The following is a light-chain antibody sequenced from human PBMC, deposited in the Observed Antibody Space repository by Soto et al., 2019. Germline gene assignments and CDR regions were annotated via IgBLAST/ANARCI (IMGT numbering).Light chain of an antibody. Sequence: EIVMTQSPATLSVSPGERATLSCRASQSVSSSLAWYQQKPGQAPRLLIYGASTRATGIPARFSGSGSGTEFTLTISSLQSEDFAIYYCQHYNYWPITFGQGTRLEIK. CDR3: QHYNYWPIT. CDR1: QSVSSS. J-gene: IGKJ5*01. CDR2: GAS. V-gene: IGKV3-15*01.